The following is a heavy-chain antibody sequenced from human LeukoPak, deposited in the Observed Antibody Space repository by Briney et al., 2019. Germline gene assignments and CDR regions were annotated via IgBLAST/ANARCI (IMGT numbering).Heavy chain of an antibody. Sequence: PSQTLSLTCIVSGVSISSGDYYWGWIRQPPGKGLEWLGNIFSSGATYYNPSLKSRVTISVDTSKNQSSLRLSSVTAADTAVYYCARDLAPINDAFNIWGQGTMVTVSS. CDR1: GVSISSGDYY. CDR3: ARDLAPINDAFNI. V-gene: IGHV4-30-4*01. J-gene: IGHJ3*02. D-gene: IGHD3-9*01. CDR2: IFSSGAT.